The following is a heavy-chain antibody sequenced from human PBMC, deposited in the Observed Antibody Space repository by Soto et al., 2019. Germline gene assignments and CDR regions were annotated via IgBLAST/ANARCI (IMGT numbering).Heavy chain of an antibody. CDR2: ISGSGGST. CDR1: GIASAYHA. J-gene: IGHJ4*02. Sequence: PGGSLRLSCAASGIASAYHAMNWVRQAPGKGLEWVSAISGSGGSTYYADSVKGRFTISRDNSKNTLYLQMNSLRAEDTAVYYCASRPPEAREIDYWGQGTLVTVSS. CDR3: ASRPPEAREIDY. V-gene: IGHV3-23*01. D-gene: IGHD6-6*01.